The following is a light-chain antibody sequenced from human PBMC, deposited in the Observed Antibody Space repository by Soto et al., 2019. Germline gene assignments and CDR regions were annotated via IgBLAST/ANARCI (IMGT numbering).Light chain of an antibody. J-gene: IGKJ4*01. CDR2: TAS. Sequence: EMVLTQSPATLSLSPGESATLSCRASQNVGLNFAWYQQKSGQPPRLLIHTASSRATVIPARFSGSGSRTDFTLPIGSLEPEDIAVYYCQERGRWPRATFGGGTKVEMK. CDR1: QNVGLN. CDR3: QERGRWPRAT. V-gene: IGKV3-11*01.